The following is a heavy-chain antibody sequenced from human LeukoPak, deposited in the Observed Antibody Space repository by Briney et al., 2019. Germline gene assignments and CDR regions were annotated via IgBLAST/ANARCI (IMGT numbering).Heavy chain of an antibody. CDR3: ARVRGAGPYLVRDLDAFDI. CDR1: GYSFSAYY. Sequence: ASVRVSCKASGYSFSAYYIHWVRQAPGQGLEWMGWINPNSGDTDSAQKFQGRVTVTRDTSISTASMELSRLTSDDTAVYYCARVRGAGPYLVRDLDAFDIWGQGTMVTVSS. CDR2: INPNSGDT. V-gene: IGHV1-2*02. J-gene: IGHJ3*02. D-gene: IGHD3-10*01.